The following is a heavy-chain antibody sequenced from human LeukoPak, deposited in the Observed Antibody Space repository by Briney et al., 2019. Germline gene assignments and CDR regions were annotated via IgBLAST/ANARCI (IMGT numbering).Heavy chain of an antibody. CDR3: AKRGVVIRVILVGFHKEAYYFDS. Sequence: GGSLRLSCAVSGITLSNYGMSWVRQAPGKGLEWVAGISGSGGSTYYADSVKGRFTISRDNPKNTLYLQMNSLRAEDTAVYFCAKRGVVIRVILVGFHKEAYYFDSWGQGALVTVSS. D-gene: IGHD3-10*01. V-gene: IGHV3-23*01. J-gene: IGHJ4*02. CDR1: GITLSNYG. CDR2: ISGSGGST.